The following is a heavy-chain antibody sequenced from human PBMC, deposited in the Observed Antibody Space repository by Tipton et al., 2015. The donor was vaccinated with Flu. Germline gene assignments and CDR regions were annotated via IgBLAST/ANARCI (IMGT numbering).Heavy chain of an antibody. D-gene: IGHD5-18*01. CDR3: ARGDSYGSDFDY. Sequence: NYNPSLKSRVTISLDRSKNEFSLKLTSVTAADTAVYYCARGDSYGSDFDYWGQGTLVTVSS. V-gene: IGHV4-4*08. J-gene: IGHJ4*02.